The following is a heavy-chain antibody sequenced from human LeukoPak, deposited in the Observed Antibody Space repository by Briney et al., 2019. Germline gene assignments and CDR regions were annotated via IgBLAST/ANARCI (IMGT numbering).Heavy chain of an antibody. CDR3: ARDQWTFDY. J-gene: IGHJ4*02. D-gene: IGHD2-8*01. V-gene: IGHV3-7*01. CDR1: GFTFSNYW. CDR2: IKQDGSEK. Sequence: GGSLRLSCAASGFTFSNYWMSWVRQAPGKGLEWVANIKQDGSEKYYVDSVKGRFTISRHNAKNSLYLQMNSLRAGDTAVYYWARDQWTFDYWGQGTLVTVSS.